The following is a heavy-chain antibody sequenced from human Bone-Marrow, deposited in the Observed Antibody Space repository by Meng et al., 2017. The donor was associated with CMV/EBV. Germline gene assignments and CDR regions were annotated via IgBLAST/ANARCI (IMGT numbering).Heavy chain of an antibody. CDR1: GFPFSTYG. CDR2: VWYDGSNT. V-gene: IGHV3-33*06. D-gene: IGHD2-2*01. J-gene: IGHJ6*01. CDR3: ANKYHGYYGMDV. Sequence: GGSLRLSCVASGFPFSTYGMHWVRQTPGKGLEWVAVVWYDGSNTQYGDSVKGRFTISRDNSKNTLYLQMNSLRAEDTAVYYCANKYHGYYGMDVWGQGTTVTVSS.